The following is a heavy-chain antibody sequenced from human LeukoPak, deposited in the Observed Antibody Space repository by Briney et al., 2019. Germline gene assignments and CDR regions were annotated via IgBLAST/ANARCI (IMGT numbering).Heavy chain of an antibody. CDR1: GGSISSSSYY. V-gene: IGHV4-39*07. CDR3: ARCPYYYDSSGYYYPGVFDY. J-gene: IGHJ4*02. CDR2: LYYSGST. D-gene: IGHD3-22*01. Sequence: SETLSLTCTVSGGSISSSSYYWGWIRQPPGKGLEWIGSLYYSGSTYFNPSLKSRVTISVDTSKNQFSLKLSSVTAADTAVYYCARCPYYYDSSGYYYPGVFDYRGQGTLVTVSS.